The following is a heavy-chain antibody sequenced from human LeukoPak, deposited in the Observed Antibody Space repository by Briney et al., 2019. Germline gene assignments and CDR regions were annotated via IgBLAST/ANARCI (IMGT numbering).Heavy chain of an antibody. V-gene: IGHV1-46*01. CDR2: INPSGGGT. Sequence: ASVKVSCKASGYTFTTYYIHWVRQAPGQGLEWMGVINPSGGGTSYAQKFQGRVTMIRDTSTSTVYMELSSLKSDDTAVYYCARSGRVATLTGYFDYWGQGPLVTVSS. D-gene: IGHD2-15*01. CDR1: GYTFTTYY. J-gene: IGHJ4*02. CDR3: ARSGRVATLTGYFDY.